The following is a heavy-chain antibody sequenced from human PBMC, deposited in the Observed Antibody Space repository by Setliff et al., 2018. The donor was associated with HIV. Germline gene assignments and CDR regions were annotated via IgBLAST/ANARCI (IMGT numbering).Heavy chain of an antibody. D-gene: IGHD4-17*01. V-gene: IGHV4-39*01. J-gene: IGHJ4*02. CDR1: GGYISSSTYY. CDR2: IYYSGNT. CDR3: ARPTALNGVGSSDY. Sequence: SETLSLTCTVSGGYISSSTYYWGWIRQPPGKGLEWIGSIYYSGNTYHNPSLKSRVTISVDTSKNQFSLKLNSVTASDTAVYYCARPTALNGVGSSDYWGQGTLVTVSS.